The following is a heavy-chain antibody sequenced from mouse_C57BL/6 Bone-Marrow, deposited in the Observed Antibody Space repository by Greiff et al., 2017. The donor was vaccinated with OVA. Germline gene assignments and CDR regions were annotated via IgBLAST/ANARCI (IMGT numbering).Heavy chain of an antibody. D-gene: IGHD2-1*01. Sequence: EVKVVESGAELVRPGASVKLSCTASGFNIKDDYMHWVKQRPEQGLEWIGWIDPENGDTEYASKFQGKATITADTSSNTAYLQLSSLTSEDTAVYYGTSYGNFDYWGQGTTLTVSS. V-gene: IGHV14-4*01. CDR1: GFNIKDDY. CDR3: TSYGNFDY. J-gene: IGHJ2*01. CDR2: IDPENGDT.